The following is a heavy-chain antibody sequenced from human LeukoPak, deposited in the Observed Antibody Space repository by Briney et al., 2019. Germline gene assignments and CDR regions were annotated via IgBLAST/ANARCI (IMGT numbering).Heavy chain of an antibody. J-gene: IGHJ4*02. CDR1: GGTFSSYA. CDR3: ARADAIYGDFPGEDFS. CDR2: IIPIFGTA. Sequence: GASVKVSCKASGGTFSSYAISWVRQAPGQGLEWMGGIIPIFGTANYAQKFQGRVTMTRDTSTSTVYMELSSLRSEDTAVYYCARADAIYGDFPGEDFSWGQGTLVTVSS. D-gene: IGHD4-17*01. V-gene: IGHV1-69*05.